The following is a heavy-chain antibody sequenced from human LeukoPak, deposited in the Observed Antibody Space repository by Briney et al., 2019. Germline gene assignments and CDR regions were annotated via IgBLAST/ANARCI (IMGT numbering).Heavy chain of an antibody. CDR1: GDSFATYW. CDR3: ARQSGGGDSFGVYYYGMDV. CDR2: IYPGDSDT. V-gene: IGHV5-51*01. Sequence: GESLKISCQGSGDSFATYWIAWVRQMPGKGLEWMGIIYPGDSDTRYSPSFQGQVTISADKSISTAYLQWSSLKASDTAMYYCARQSGGGDSFGVYYYGMDVWGQGTTVTVSS. J-gene: IGHJ6*02. D-gene: IGHD2-21*02.